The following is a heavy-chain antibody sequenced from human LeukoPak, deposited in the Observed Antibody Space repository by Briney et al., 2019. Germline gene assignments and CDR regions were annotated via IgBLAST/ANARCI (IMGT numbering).Heavy chain of an antibody. CDR2: TYYRSKWYN. D-gene: IGHD3-10*01. CDR3: ARDRRVLCVLRAYRYFGMDV. Sequence: SQTLSLTCAISGDIVSSNSAAWNWIRQSPSRGLEWLGRTYYRSKWYNDYAVSVRSRITINPDTSKNQFSLQLNSVTPEDTAVYYCARDRRVLCVLRAYRYFGMDVWGQGTTVTVSS. J-gene: IGHJ6*02. V-gene: IGHV6-1*01. CDR1: GDIVSSNSAA.